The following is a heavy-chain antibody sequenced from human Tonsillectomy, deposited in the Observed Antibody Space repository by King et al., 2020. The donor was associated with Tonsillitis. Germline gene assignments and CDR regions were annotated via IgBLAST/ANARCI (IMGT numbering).Heavy chain of an antibody. V-gene: IGHV1-69*04. Sequence: QLVQSGAEVKKPGSSVKVSCKASGGTFSSYAISWVRQAPGQGLEWMGRIIPILGIANYAQKFQGRVTITADKSTSTAYMELSSLRSEDTAVYYCTRAPRRPSLSDLHWFDPWGQGTLVTVSS. CDR2: IIPILGIA. CDR1: GGTFSSYA. CDR3: TRAPRRPSLSDLHWFDP. D-gene: IGHD2-2*01. J-gene: IGHJ5*02.